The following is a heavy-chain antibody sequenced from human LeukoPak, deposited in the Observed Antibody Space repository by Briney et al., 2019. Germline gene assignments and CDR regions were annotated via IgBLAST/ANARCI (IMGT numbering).Heavy chain of an antibody. CDR3: ARDPGYSSGDDAFDI. J-gene: IGHJ3*02. D-gene: IGHD6-19*01. CDR1: GGSISSGSYY. CDR2: IYTSGST. Sequence: PSETLSLTCTVSGGSISSGSYYWSWIRQPAGKGLEWIGRIYTSGSTNYNPSLKSRVTISVDTSKNQFSLKLSSVTAADTAVYYCARDPGYSSGDDAFDIWGQGTMVTVSS. V-gene: IGHV4-61*02.